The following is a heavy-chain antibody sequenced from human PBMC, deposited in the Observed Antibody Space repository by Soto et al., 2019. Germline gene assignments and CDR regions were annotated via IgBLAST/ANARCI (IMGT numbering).Heavy chain of an antibody. CDR1: GFTFSRYW. CDR2: VNPDGSQK. D-gene: IGHD3-22*01. V-gene: IGHV3-7*01. Sequence: EVQLVESGGGLVQPGGSLRLSCAASGFTFSRYWMTWVRQAPGKGLEWVANVNPDGSQKYYVDSVKGRFTISRDNTKNSLYLQMNSLRAEDTAVYYCAVPPIVGAGNVDFQHWGQGTLVTVSS. J-gene: IGHJ1*01. CDR3: AVPPIVGAGNVDFQH.